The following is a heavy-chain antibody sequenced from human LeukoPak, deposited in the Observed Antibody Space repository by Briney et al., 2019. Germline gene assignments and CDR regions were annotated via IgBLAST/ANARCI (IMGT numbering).Heavy chain of an antibody. Sequence: ASVKVSCKASGYTFTSYDINWVRQATGQGFEWMGWMNPNSGNTGYAQRFQGRVTITRNTSISTAYMELSSLRSEDTAVYYCARGPPYDFWSGYYLDWFDPWGQGTLVTVSS. CDR2: MNPNSGNT. V-gene: IGHV1-8*03. D-gene: IGHD3-3*01. CDR3: ARGPPYDFWSGYYLDWFDP. CDR1: GYTFTSYD. J-gene: IGHJ5*02.